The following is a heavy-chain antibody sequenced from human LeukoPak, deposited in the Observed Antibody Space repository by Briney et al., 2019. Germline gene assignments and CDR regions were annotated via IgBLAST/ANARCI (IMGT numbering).Heavy chain of an antibody. V-gene: IGHV4-31*03. J-gene: IGHJ4*02. CDR1: GGSLSSGGYY. CDR3: ARTTVVAKYFDY. CDR2: IYYSGST. D-gene: IGHD4-23*01. Sequence: SETLSLTCTVSGGSLSSGGYYWRWIRQHPGTGLEWIGYIYYSGSTYYNPSLKSRLTISVDTSKNQFSLKLSSVTAADTAVYYCARTTVVAKYFDYWGQGTLVTVSS.